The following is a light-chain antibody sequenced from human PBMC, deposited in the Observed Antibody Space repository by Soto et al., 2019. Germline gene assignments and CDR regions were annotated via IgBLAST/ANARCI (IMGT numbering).Light chain of an antibody. CDR3: QQSYTTASIT. V-gene: IGKV1-39*01. J-gene: IGKJ5*01. CDR2: AAS. CDR1: QSISRN. Sequence: DLQMTQSPSSLSASVGDRVTITCRASQSISRNLNWYQHKPGKAPNLMIYAASSLQNGVPSRFSGGGSGTEFTPSISSLQPEDFGTYYCQQSYTTASITFGQGTRLEIK.